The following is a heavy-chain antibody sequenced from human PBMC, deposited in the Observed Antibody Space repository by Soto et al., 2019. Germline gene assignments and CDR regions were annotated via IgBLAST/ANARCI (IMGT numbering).Heavy chain of an antibody. CDR2: IWYDGSNK. V-gene: IGHV3-33*01. D-gene: IGHD4-17*01. J-gene: IGHJ4*02. Sequence: GGSLRLSCAASGFTFSSYGMHWVRQAPGKGLEWVAVIWYDGSNKYYADSVKGRFTISRDNSKNTLYLQMNSLRAEDTAVYYCARADEYGDYGKGVYYFDYWGQGTLVTVSS. CDR1: GFTFSSYG. CDR3: ARADEYGDYGKGVYYFDY.